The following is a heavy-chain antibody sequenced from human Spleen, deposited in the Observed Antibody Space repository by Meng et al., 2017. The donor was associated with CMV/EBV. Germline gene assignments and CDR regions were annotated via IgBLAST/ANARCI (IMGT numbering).Heavy chain of an antibody. J-gene: IGHJ4*02. D-gene: IGHD4-17*01. V-gene: IGHV3-30*02. Sequence: CAVSGFSLSRHGMHWVRQAPGKGLEWVGFIRYDGGKKDYADLVKGRFTISRDNSKNTLYLQMDSLRAEDTAVYFCARAMTTVTTSFDYWGQGTLVTVSS. CDR2: IRYDGGKK. CDR3: ARAMTTVTTSFDY. CDR1: GFSLSRHG.